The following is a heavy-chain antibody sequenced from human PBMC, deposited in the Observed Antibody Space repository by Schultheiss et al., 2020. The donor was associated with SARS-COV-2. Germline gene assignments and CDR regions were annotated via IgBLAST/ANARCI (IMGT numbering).Heavy chain of an antibody. CDR1: GYSFTSYW. Sequence: GESLKISCKGSGYSFTSYWIGWVRQMPGKGLEWMGIIYPGDSDSRSSPSFQGQVTISADKSISTAYLQWSSLKASDTAMYYCARGGYLEWELLRVWGQGTLVTVSS. D-gene: IGHD1-26*01. V-gene: IGHV5-51*01. CDR3: ARGGYLEWELLRV. CDR2: IYPGDSDS. J-gene: IGHJ4*02.